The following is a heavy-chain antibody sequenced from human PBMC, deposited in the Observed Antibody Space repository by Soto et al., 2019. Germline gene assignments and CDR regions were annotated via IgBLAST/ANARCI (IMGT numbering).Heavy chain of an antibody. V-gene: IGHV5-51*01. Sequence: GASLKISGKRVPHTSSTYWNDCVSQMPGKGLEWVGTIFPDSSEARYSPTFQGQITISADESISTAYLQWRSLKASDSAIYYCARFQYSVSHYLDFWGQGTRVTVSS. CDR2: IFPDSSEA. CDR3: ARFQYSVSHYLDF. CDR1: PHTSSTYW. D-gene: IGHD5-18*01. J-gene: IGHJ4*02.